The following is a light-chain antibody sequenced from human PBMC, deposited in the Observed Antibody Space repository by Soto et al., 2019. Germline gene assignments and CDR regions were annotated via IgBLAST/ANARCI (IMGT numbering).Light chain of an antibody. CDR2: GAS. V-gene: IGKV3-15*01. CDR3: YQYNNWPPYT. J-gene: IGKJ2*01. Sequence: EIVMTQSPATLSVSPGERATLSCRASQSVSSNLAWYQQKPGQAPRLLIYGASTRATGIPARFSGSGSGTESTLTISSLQSEDFAVYYCYQYNNWPPYTFGQGTKLEIK. CDR1: QSVSSN.